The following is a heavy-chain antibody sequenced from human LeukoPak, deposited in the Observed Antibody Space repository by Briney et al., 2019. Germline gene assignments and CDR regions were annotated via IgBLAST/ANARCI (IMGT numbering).Heavy chain of an antibody. CDR1: EFTFSSYS. J-gene: IGHJ4*02. D-gene: IGHD2-21*01. CDR2: IPYDGSNK. Sequence: GGSLRLSGAASEFTFSSYSMNWFRQAPGKGLDWVALIPYDGSNKHYADSVKGRFTISRDNSKNTLYLQMNSLRAEDTAVYYCAKDLGLRGIYGPRGGKTIDYWGQGTLVTVSS. V-gene: IGHV3-30*02. CDR3: AKDLGLRGIYGPRGGKTIDY.